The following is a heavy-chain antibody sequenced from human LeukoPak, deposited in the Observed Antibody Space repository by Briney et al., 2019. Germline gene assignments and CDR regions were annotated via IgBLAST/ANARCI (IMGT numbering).Heavy chain of an antibody. Sequence: SQTLSLTCTVSGGSISSGGYYWSWIRQHPGKGLEWIGYIHYSGSTYYNPSLKSRVTISVDTSKNQFSLKLSSVTAADTAVYYCARDLMVRGVIDYYYGMDVWGQGTTVTVSS. CDR3: ARDLMVRGVIDYYYGMDV. CDR1: GGSISSGGYY. CDR2: IHYSGST. J-gene: IGHJ6*02. V-gene: IGHV4-31*03. D-gene: IGHD3-10*01.